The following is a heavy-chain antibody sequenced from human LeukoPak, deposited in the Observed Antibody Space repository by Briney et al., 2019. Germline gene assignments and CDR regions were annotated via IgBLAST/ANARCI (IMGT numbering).Heavy chain of an antibody. Sequence: GASVKVSCKASGYTFTGYYMHWVRQAPGQGLEWMGWINPNSGGTNYAQKFQGRVTMTRDTSISTAYMELSRLRSDDTAVYYCARDPRETGTTSPSQGDAFDIWGQGTMVTVSS. CDR2: INPNSGGT. V-gene: IGHV1-2*02. J-gene: IGHJ3*02. D-gene: IGHD1-1*01. CDR3: ARDPRETGTTSPSQGDAFDI. CDR1: GYTFTGYY.